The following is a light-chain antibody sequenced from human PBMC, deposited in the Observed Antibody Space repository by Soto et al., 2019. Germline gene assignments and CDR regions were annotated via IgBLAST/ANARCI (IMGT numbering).Light chain of an antibody. CDR2: DAS. CDR3: QQRSDWPPT. CDR1: QSVSSY. V-gene: IGKV3-11*01. J-gene: IGKJ4*01. Sequence: EIVLTQSPATLSLSPGERATLSCRASQSVSSYLAWYQQKPGQAPRLLIYDASNRSTGIPARLSGSGSGTDFTITISSLEPEDFAVYYCQQRSDWPPTFGGGTKVEIK.